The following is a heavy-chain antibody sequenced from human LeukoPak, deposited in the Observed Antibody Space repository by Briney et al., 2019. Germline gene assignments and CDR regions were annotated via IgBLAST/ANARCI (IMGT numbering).Heavy chain of an antibody. CDR2: INPSGGST. D-gene: IGHD5-12*01. Sequence: GASVKVSCKASGYTFTGYYMHWVRQAPGQGLEWMGIINPSGGSTSYAQKFQGRVTMTRDMSTSTVYMELSSLRSEDTAVYYCARDLCRPLTIVATIYFLGCAFDIWGQGTMVTVSS. CDR3: ARDLCRPLTIVATIYFLGCAFDI. J-gene: IGHJ3*02. V-gene: IGHV1-46*01. CDR1: GYTFTGYY.